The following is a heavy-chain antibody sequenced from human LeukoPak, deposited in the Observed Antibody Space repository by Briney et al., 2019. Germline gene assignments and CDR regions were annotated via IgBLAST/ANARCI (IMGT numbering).Heavy chain of an antibody. D-gene: IGHD4-11*01. CDR1: GGSISSDY. CDR3: ARRLAVTGRYYFDY. CDR2: MYTSGTP. J-gene: IGHJ4*02. V-gene: IGHV4-4*07. Sequence: PSETLSLTCSVSGGSISSDYWSWIRQPAGKGLEWIGRMYTSGTPNYNPSLKSRVTMSLDTSSNQFSLRLSSVTAADTAVYYYARRLAVTGRYYFDYWGQGSLVTVSS.